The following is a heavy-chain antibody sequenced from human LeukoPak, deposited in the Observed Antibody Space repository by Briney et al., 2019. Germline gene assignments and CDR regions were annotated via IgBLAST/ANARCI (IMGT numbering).Heavy chain of an antibody. Sequence: GGSLRLSCVASGFTFSDYHMSWIRLAAGKGLEWVSYITSSSSYTNYADSAKGRFTISRDNAKNSLYLQMSSLRAEDTAVYYCARDRRYWGQGTLVTVSS. CDR1: GFTFSDYH. J-gene: IGHJ1*01. CDR3: ARDRRY. CDR2: ITSSSSYT. D-gene: IGHD3-16*01. V-gene: IGHV3-11*06.